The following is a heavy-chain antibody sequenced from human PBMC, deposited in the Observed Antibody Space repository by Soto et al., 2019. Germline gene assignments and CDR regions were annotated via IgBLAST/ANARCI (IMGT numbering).Heavy chain of an antibody. D-gene: IGHD2-2*01. V-gene: IGHV3-53*01. CDR3: ARAGYCSSTSCYSADAFDI. CDR1: GFTVSTNS. CDR2: IYSGGNS. J-gene: IGHJ3*02. Sequence: GGSLRLSCAASGFTVSTNSFTWVRQAPGKGLEWVSVIYSGGNSYYADSVKGRFSISRDNSKNTLYLQMNSLRAEDTAVYYCARAGYCSSTSCYSADAFDIWGQGTMVTVSS.